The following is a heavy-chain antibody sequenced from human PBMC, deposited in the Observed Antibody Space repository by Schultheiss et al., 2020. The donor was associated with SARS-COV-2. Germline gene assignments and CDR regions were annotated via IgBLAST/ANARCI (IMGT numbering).Heavy chain of an antibody. J-gene: IGHJ6*02. CDR1: GFTFSSYA. V-gene: IGHV3-23*01. Sequence: GGSLRLSCAASGFTFSSYAMSWVRQAPGKGLEWVSAISGSGGRTHYADSVKGRFTISRDNSKNTLYLQMNSLRAEDTAVYYCARGVVAAAGTHYYYYGMDVWGQGTTVTVSS. CDR3: ARGVVAAAGTHYYYYGMDV. CDR2: ISGSGGRT. D-gene: IGHD6-13*01.